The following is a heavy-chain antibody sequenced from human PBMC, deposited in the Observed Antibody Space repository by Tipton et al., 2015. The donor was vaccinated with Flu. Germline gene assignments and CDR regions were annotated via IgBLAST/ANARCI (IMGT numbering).Heavy chain of an antibody. CDR1: GDSIRSDYY. CDR3: ARRDYSNYVSDPKNWFDP. Sequence: TLSLTCTISGDSIRSDYYWGWIRQPPGKGLEWIGHFFPTGTTYHKPSLKSRVTISINTSKNQLSLKVFSVTAADTAAYYCARRDYSNYVSDPKNWFDPWGQGILVTVSS. D-gene: IGHD4-11*01. J-gene: IGHJ5*02. CDR2: FFPTGTT. V-gene: IGHV4-38-2*02.